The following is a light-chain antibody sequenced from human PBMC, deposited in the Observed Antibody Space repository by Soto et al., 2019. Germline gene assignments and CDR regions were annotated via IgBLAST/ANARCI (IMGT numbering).Light chain of an antibody. CDR1: QSISNS. V-gene: IGKV1-39*01. Sequence: DIQMTQSPSSLSASVGDRGTITCRATQSISNSLNWYQHRPGEAPKLLMYAACTLQSGVPSRFSCGGSGTDFTLIISSLQPEDFATYFCQQSHSIPFTFGPGTKWTSN. CDR2: AAC. J-gene: IGKJ3*01. CDR3: QQSHSIPFT.